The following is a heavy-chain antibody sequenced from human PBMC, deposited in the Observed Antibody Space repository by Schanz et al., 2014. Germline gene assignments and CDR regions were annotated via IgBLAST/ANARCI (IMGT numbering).Heavy chain of an antibody. V-gene: IGHV3-30*04. D-gene: IGHD3-9*01. CDR2: ISYDGSHK. Sequence: QVQLVESGGGVVQPGRSLRLSCAASGFTFSNFAIHWVRQAPGKGLEWVAVISYDGSHKDYADSVKGRFTISRDNSKNTLYLQMNSLRDEDTAVYYCARDHPHRGVTGYYNDVWGQGTSVTVSS. J-gene: IGHJ6*02. CDR3: ARDHPHRGVTGYYNDV. CDR1: GFTFSNFA.